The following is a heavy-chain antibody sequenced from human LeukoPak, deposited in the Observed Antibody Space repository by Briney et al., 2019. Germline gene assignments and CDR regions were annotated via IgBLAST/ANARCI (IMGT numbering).Heavy chain of an antibody. CDR1: GFTLSSSW. CDR2: MNQDGSRK. Sequence: GGSLRLSCVASGFTLSSSWMSWVRQGPGKGPEWVANMNQDGSRKYYVDSVKGRFTISRDNAKNSLFLQPNGLRDEDTAVYYCTRDSQGSGTYSTDHWGQGTLVTVSS. D-gene: IGHD3-10*01. CDR3: TRDSQGSGTYSTDH. J-gene: IGHJ4*02. V-gene: IGHV3-7*01.